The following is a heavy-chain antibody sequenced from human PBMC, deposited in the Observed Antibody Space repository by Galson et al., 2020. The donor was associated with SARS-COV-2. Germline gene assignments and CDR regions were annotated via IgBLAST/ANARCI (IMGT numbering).Heavy chain of an antibody. CDR1: GFTFSSYA. Sequence: GESLKISCAASGFTFSSYAMSWVRQAPGKGLEWVSAISGSVGSTYYADSVKGRFTISRDNSKNTLYLQMNSLRAEDTAVYYCAKDSVDTGRNYYYYGMDVWGQGTTVTVSS. CDR3: AKDSVDTGRNYYYYGMDV. V-gene: IGHV3-23*01. CDR2: ISGSVGST. D-gene: IGHD1-26*01. J-gene: IGHJ6*02.